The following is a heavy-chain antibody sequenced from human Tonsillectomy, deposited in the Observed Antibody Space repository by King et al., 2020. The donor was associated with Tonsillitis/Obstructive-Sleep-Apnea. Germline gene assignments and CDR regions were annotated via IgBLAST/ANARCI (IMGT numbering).Heavy chain of an antibody. CDR3: ASGGKGGGDC. Sequence: VQLQESGPGLVKPSETLSLTCTVSGGSISSYYWSWIRQPPGKGLEWIGYIHYSGSTNYNPSLKSRVTISVDTSKNQFSLKLSSVTAADTAVYYCASGGKGGGDCWGQGTLVTVSS. CDR1: GGSISSYY. V-gene: IGHV4-59*01. D-gene: IGHD2-15*01. CDR2: IHYSGST. J-gene: IGHJ4*02.